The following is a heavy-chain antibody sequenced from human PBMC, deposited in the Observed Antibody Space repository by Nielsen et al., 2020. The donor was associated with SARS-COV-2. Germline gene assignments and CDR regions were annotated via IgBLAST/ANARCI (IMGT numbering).Heavy chain of an antibody. CDR3: ASSEKTYYYGSGSYYKNYYYGMDV. J-gene: IGHJ6*02. V-gene: IGHV4-59*08. D-gene: IGHD3-10*01. Sequence: SETLSLTCTVSGGSISSYYWSWIRQPPGKGLEWIGYIYYSGSTNYNPSLKSRVTISVDTSKNQFSLKLSSVTAADTAVYYCASSEKTYYYGSGSYYKNYYYGMDVWGQGTTVTVSS. CDR2: IYYSGST. CDR1: GGSISSYY.